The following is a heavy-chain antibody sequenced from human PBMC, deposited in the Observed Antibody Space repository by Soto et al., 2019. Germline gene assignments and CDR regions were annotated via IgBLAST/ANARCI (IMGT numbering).Heavy chain of an antibody. CDR3: AMVDVDVTPSPQDV. CDR1: GYTFTRYG. Sequence: QVQLVQSGAEVKNPGASVKVSCKASGYTFTRYGIGWARQAPGQGLEWMGWINTYNGNTNYAQNVQGRVTLTTDTSPRTAYMELRSLRSNDTAIYYCAMVDVDVTPSPQDVWGQGTTVIVSS. CDR2: INTYNGNT. V-gene: IGHV1-18*01. J-gene: IGHJ6*02. D-gene: IGHD2-2*03.